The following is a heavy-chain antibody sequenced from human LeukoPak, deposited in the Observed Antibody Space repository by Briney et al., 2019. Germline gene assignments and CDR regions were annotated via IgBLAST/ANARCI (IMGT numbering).Heavy chain of an antibody. CDR2: IYHSGST. V-gene: IGHV4-30-2*01. D-gene: IGHD7-27*01. CDR3: AARLTGDRYYYYYGMDV. CDR1: GGSISSGGYS. Sequence: KPSETLSLTCAVSGGSISSGGYSWSWIRQPPGKGLEWIGYIYHSGSTYYNPSLKSRVTISVDRSKNQFSLKLSSVTAADTAVYYCAARLTGDRYYYYYGMDVWGQGTTVTVSS. J-gene: IGHJ6*02.